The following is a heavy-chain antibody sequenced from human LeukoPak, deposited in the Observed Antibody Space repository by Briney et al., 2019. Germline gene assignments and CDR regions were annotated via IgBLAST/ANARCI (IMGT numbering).Heavy chain of an antibody. V-gene: IGHV1-2*02. CDR2: INPNSGGT. J-gene: IGHJ4*02. CDR3: ARAEDDSTFDY. CDR1: GYTFTGYY. D-gene: IGHD3-22*01. Sequence: ASVKVSCKASGYTFTGYYMHWVRQAPGQGLEWMGWINPNSGGTNYAQKFQGRVTMTRDTSISTAYMELRSLRSDDTAVYYCARAEDDSTFDYWGQGTLVTVSS.